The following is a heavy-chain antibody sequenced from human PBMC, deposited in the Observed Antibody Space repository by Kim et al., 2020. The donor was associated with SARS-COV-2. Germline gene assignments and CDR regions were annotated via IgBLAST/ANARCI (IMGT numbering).Heavy chain of an antibody. V-gene: IGHV1-69*01. Sequence: FQGRVTITADESTSTAYMELSSLRSEDTAVYYCASEPGIAAAGTRGGFDYWGQGTLVTVSS. D-gene: IGHD6-13*01. CDR3: ASEPGIAAAGTRGGFDY. J-gene: IGHJ4*02.